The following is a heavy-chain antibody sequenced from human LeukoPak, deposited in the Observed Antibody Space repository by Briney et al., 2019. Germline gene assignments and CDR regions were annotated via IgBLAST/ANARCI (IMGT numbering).Heavy chain of an antibody. Sequence: SETLSLTCAVYGGSFSGYYWSWIRQPPGKGLEWIGEINHSGSTNYNPSLKSRVTISVDTSKNQFSLKLSSVTAADTAVYYCARVGGNVAFDIRGQGTMVTVSS. CDR1: GGSFSGYY. J-gene: IGHJ3*02. D-gene: IGHD2-15*01. CDR2: INHSGST. CDR3: ARVGGNVAFDI. V-gene: IGHV4-34*01.